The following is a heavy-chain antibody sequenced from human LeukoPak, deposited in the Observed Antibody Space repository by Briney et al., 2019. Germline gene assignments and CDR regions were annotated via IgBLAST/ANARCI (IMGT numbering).Heavy chain of an antibody. Sequence: ASVKVSCKVSGYTLTELSMHWVRQAPGKGLEWMGGFDPEDGETIYAQKFQGRVTMTEDTSTDTAYMELSSLRSEDTAVYYCARDPYYYDSSGYYYFDYWGQGTLVTVSS. D-gene: IGHD3-22*01. CDR3: ARDPYYYDSSGYYYFDY. V-gene: IGHV1-24*01. J-gene: IGHJ4*02. CDR1: GYTLTELS. CDR2: FDPEDGET.